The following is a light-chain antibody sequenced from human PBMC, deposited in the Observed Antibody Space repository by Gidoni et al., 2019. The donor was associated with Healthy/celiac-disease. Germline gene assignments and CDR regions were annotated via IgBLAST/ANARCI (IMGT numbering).Light chain of an antibody. CDR1: QSVSSY. Sequence: EIVFTQSPATLSLSPGERATLSCSASQSVSSYLAWYQQKPGQAPRLLIYDASNRATGIPARFSGSGSGTAFTLTISSLVPEDFAVYYCQQRSNWPWTFGQGTKVEIK. J-gene: IGKJ1*01. CDR2: DAS. V-gene: IGKV3-11*01. CDR3: QQRSNWPWT.